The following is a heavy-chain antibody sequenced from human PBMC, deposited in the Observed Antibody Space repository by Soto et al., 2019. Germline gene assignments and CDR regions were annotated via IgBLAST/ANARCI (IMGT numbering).Heavy chain of an antibody. CDR3: ARDPKTSGGQHWAFNYFDS. J-gene: IGHJ4*02. D-gene: IGHD7-27*01. Sequence: SCKASGGTFSSYAISWVRQAPGQGPEWVALISYDGTNKFYADSVKGRFTISRDNSKSTLYLQVDSLRPEDAAVYYCARDPKTSGGQHWAFNYFDSWGQGTLVTVSS. CDR1: GGTFSSYA. CDR2: ISYDGTNK. V-gene: IGHV3-30-3*01.